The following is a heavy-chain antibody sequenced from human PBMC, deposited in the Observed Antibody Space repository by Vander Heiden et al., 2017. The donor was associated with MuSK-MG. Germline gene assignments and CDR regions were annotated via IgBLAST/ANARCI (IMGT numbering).Heavy chain of an antibody. CDR1: GGSISSSSYY. CDR3: ARVDKDGVRYFDWLLYPYYFDY. D-gene: IGHD3-9*01. Sequence: QLQLQESGPGLVKPSETLSLTCTVPGGSISSSSYYGGWVRQPPGKGLEWIGSIYYSGSTYYNPSLKSRVTISVDTSKNQFSLKLSAVTAADTAVYYCARVDKDGVRYFDWLLYPYYFDYWGQGTLVTVSS. V-gene: IGHV4-39*01. CDR2: IYYSGST. J-gene: IGHJ4*02.